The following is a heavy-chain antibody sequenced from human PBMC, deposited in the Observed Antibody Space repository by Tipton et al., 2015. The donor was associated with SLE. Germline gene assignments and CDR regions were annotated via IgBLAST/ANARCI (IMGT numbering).Heavy chain of an antibody. CDR3: ARDLGYCSSSSCSDAFDI. CDR1: GYSISSGYY. CDR2: IYHSGST. V-gene: IGHV4-38-2*02. Sequence: TLSLTCAVSGYSISSGYYWGWIRQPPGKGLEWIGSIYHSGSTFYNPSLKSRVTISVDTSKNQFSLKLSSVTAADTAVYYCARDLGYCSSSSCSDAFDIWGQGKKVSVSS. D-gene: IGHD2-2*01. J-gene: IGHJ3*02.